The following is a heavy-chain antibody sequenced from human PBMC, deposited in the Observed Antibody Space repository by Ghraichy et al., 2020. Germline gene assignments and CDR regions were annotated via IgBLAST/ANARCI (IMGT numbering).Heavy chain of an antibody. CDR1: GYTFTSYG. D-gene: IGHD6-13*01. CDR3: ARDRRGSSWPDQYYFDY. Sequence: SVKVSCKASGYTFTSYGISWVRQAPGQGLEWMGWISAYNGNTNYAQKLQGRVTMTTDTSTSTAYMELRSLRSDDTAVYYCARDRRGSSWPDQYYFDYWGQGTLVTVSS. V-gene: IGHV1-18*01. J-gene: IGHJ4*02. CDR2: ISAYNGNT.